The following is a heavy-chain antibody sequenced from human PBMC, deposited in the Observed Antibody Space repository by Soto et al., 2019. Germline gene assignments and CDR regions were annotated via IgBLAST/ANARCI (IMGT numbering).Heavy chain of an antibody. J-gene: IGHJ4*02. V-gene: IGHV3-15*07. CDR2: VKSKNDGETT. D-gene: IGHD3-10*01. CDR3: VSRRSGSRDFNY. CDR1: GFTFTNAW. Sequence: GESLKISCAASGFTFTNAWMIWVRQAPGKGLEWVGRVKSKNDGETTDYAAPVKGRFTVSRDDSKNMLYLQMNSLKTEDTAVYYCVSRRSGSRDFNYWGQGTLVTVSS.